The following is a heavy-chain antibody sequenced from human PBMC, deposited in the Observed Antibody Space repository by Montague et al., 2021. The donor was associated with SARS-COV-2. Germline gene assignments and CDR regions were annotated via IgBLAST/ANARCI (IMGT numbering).Heavy chain of an antibody. V-gene: IGHV4-31*03. J-gene: IGHJ3*02. Sequence: TLSLTCTVSGGSISSGGYYWSWIRQHPGKGLEWIGYIYYSGXTXYXXXXKGRVTISVDTSKNQFSLKLSSVTAADTAAYYCARVQGITMIVVVIGAFDIWGQGTMVTVSS. CDR1: GGSISSGGYY. D-gene: IGHD3-22*01. CDR3: ARVQGITMIVVVIGAFDI. CDR2: IYYSGXT.